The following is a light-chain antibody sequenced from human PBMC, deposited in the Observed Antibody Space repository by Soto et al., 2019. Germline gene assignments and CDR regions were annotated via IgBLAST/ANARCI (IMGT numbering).Light chain of an antibody. CDR1: SSDIGDYNY. Sequence: QSVLTQPASVSGSPGQSITISCTGTSSDIGDYNYVSWYQQHPGKAPKLMIYEVSNRPSGVSNRFSGSKSGNTASLTISGLQAEDEADYYRSSYTSNSTYVFATGTKLTVL. CDR3: SSYTSNSTYV. CDR2: EVS. V-gene: IGLV2-14*01. J-gene: IGLJ1*01.